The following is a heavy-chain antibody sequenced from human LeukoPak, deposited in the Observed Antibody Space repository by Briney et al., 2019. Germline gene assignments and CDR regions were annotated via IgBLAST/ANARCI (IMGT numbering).Heavy chain of an antibody. CDR2: VYYSGST. D-gene: IGHD6-13*01. CDR1: GDSMSNYY. V-gene: IGHV4-59*01. CDR3: ARDPRSHSSSWYWYFDL. Sequence: SETLSLTCTVSGDSMSNYYWSWIRQPPGKGLEWIGYVYYSGSTNYNPSLKSRVTISVDTSKNQFSLKLSSVTAADTAVYYCARDPRSHSSSWYWYFDLWGRGTLVTVSS. J-gene: IGHJ2*01.